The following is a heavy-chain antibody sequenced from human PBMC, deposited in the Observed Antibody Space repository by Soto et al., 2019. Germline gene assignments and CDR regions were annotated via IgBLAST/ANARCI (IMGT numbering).Heavy chain of an antibody. D-gene: IGHD3-10*01. CDR2: TYYRSKWYN. Sequence: QTLSLTCVISGDSVSSNSAAWNWIRQSPSRGLEWLGRTYYRSKWYNDYAVSVKSRITINPDTSKNQFSLQLNSVTPEDTAVYYCARHPLTMVRGVSGRYYYYGMDVWGQGTTVTAP. J-gene: IGHJ6*02. V-gene: IGHV6-1*01. CDR3: ARHPLTMVRGVSGRYYYYGMDV. CDR1: GDSVSSNSAA.